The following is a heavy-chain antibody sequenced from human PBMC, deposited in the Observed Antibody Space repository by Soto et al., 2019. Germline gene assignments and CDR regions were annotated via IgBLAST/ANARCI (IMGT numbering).Heavy chain of an antibody. J-gene: IGHJ5*02. CDR2: INPNNGNT. CDR3: ARQSIAARLGRDWFDP. V-gene: IGHV1-2*04. CDR1: GYTFTSYG. Sequence: ASVKVSCKASGYTFTSYGISWVRQAPGQGLEWMGWINPNNGNTNYAQKFQGWVTMTRDTSISTAYMELSRLRSDDTAVYYCARQSIAARLGRDWFDPWGQGTLVTVSS. D-gene: IGHD6-6*01.